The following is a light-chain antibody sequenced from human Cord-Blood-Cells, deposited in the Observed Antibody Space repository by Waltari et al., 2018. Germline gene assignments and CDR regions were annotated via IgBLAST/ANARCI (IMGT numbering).Light chain of an antibody. CDR1: QSVSSSY. V-gene: IGKV3-20*01. CDR2: GAS. J-gene: IGKJ1*01. Sequence: EIVLTQSPGTLSLSPGERATLSCRASQSVSSSYLAWYQQKHGQAPRLLIYGASSRSTCIPDRFSGSGSGTDFTLTISRLEPEDFAVYYCQQYGSSPWTFGQGTKVEIK. CDR3: QQYGSSPWT.